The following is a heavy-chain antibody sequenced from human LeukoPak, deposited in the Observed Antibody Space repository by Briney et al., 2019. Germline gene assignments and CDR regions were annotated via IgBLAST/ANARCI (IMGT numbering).Heavy chain of an antibody. CDR3: ARGSPSRERQPFHF. CDR2: IKPNSGGT. CDR1: GYTFTDYY. J-gene: IGHJ3*01. Sequence: ASVTVSCKASGYTFTDYYIHWVRQAPGQGLEWMGWIKPNSGGTTYAQKFQGRVTLTRDTSISSAHMELSSLRSDDTAVYYCARGSPSRERQPFHFWGQGTMVTASS. D-gene: IGHD5-18*01. V-gene: IGHV1-2*02.